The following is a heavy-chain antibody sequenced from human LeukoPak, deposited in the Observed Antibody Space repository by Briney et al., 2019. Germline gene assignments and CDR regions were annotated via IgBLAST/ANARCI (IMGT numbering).Heavy chain of an antibody. Sequence: GGSLRLSCATSGLTFRTTWMHWVRQAPGKGLMWVSRMNGEGTTIDYADSVKGRFTVSRDNPKNTLFLQMTSLRAEDTATYYCAKDRHITMMVVGPIDHWGQGALVTVSS. J-gene: IGHJ4*02. CDR2: MNGEGTTI. CDR3: AKDRHITMMVVGPIDH. CDR1: GLTFRTTW. D-gene: IGHD3-22*01. V-gene: IGHV3-74*01.